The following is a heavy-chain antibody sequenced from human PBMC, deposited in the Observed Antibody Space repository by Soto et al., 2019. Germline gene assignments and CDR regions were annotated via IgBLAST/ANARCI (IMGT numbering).Heavy chain of an antibody. V-gene: IGHV3-66*01. CDR2: IYSGGST. J-gene: IGHJ4*02. CDR1: GFTVSSNY. CDR3: ARDRIAAGGGGFDY. Sequence: EVQLVESGGGLVQPGGSLRLSCAASGFTVSSNYMSWVRQAPGKGLEWVSVIYSGGSTYYADFVKGRFTIARDNSKNTLYLQMKRLRAEDTAVSYCARDRIAAGGGGFDYWGQGSLVTVSS. D-gene: IGHD6-13*01.